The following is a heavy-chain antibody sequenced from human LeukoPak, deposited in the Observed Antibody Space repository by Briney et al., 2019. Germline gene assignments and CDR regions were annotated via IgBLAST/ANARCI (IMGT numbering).Heavy chain of an antibody. D-gene: IGHD3-10*01. CDR2: ISSSSRYI. CDR3: ARERYRAITMVRGVIES. J-gene: IGHJ4*02. V-gene: IGHV3-21*01. Sequence: GGSLRLSSAASGFTFSSYSMNWVRQAPGKGLEGVSAISSSSRYIYYADSVKGRFTISRDNAKNSLYLQMNSLRAEDTAVYYCARERYRAITMVRGVIESWGQGTLVTVSS. CDR1: GFTFSSYS.